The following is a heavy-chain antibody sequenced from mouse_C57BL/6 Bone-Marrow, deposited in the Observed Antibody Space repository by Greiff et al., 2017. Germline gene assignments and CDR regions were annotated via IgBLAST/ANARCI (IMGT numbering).Heavy chain of an antibody. V-gene: IGHV5-6*02. D-gene: IGHD2-1*01. CDR1: GFTFSSYG. J-gene: IGHJ3*01. Sequence: VMLVESGGDLVKPGGSLKLSCAASGFTFSSYGMSWVRQTPDKRLEWVATISSGGSYTYYPDSVKGRFTISRDNAKNTLYLQMSSLKAEDTAMYYCARLEIYYGNYYAYWGQGTLVTVSA. CDR3: ARLEIYYGNYYAY. CDR2: ISSGGSYT.